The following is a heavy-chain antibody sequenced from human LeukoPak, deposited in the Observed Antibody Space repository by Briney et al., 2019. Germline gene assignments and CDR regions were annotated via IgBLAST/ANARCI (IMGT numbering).Heavy chain of an antibody. CDR3: GKSRGRVMATDY. Sequence: GGSLRLSCAASGFTFSSYAMSWVRQAPGKGLEWVSAISGSGGSTYYADSVKGRFTISRDNSKNTLYLQMNSLRAGDTAVYYCGKSRGRVMATDYLGQGTLVTVFS. J-gene: IGHJ4*02. D-gene: IGHD3/OR15-3a*01. V-gene: IGHV3-23*01. CDR1: GFTFSSYA. CDR2: ISGSGGST.